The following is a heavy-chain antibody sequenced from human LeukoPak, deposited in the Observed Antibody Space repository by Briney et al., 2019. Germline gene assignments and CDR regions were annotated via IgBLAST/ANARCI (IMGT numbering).Heavy chain of an antibody. CDR2: IYYSGST. CDR3: ARDKSSYGWFDP. J-gene: IGHJ5*02. D-gene: IGHD2-8*01. CDR1: GGSISSYY. Sequence: RPSETLSLTCTVSGGSISSYYWSWIRQPPGKGLEWIGYIYYSGSTNYNPSLKSRVTISVDTSKNQFSLKLSSVTAADTAVYYCARDKSSYGWFDPWGQGTLVTVSS. V-gene: IGHV4-59*01.